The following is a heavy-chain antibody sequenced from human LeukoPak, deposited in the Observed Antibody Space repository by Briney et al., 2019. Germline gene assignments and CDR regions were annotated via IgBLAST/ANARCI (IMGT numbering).Heavy chain of an antibody. D-gene: IGHD6-6*01. V-gene: IGHV3-7*01. J-gene: IGHJ4*02. CDR2: VKQDGSDK. Sequence: GGSLRLSCAASGFTFSSYWMSWVRQAPGKGLEWVANVKQDGSDKYYVDSVKGRFTISRDNAKNSLYLQMNSLRAEDTAVYYCARVPNNGYSSSSMAFDYWGQGTLVTVSS. CDR1: GFTFSSYW. CDR3: ARVPNNGYSSSSMAFDY.